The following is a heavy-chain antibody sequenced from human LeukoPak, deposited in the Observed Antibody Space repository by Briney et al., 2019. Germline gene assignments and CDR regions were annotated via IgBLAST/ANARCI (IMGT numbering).Heavy chain of an antibody. CDR2: ISPYNGGT. CDR3: ARDPRYYDFWGGYYNEDYYYYYMDV. D-gene: IGHD3-3*01. CDR1: GYTFSGYY. Sequence: ASVKVSCKASGYTFSGYYIHWVRQAPGQGLEWMGWISPYNGGTNYAQNFQGRITVTRDTSITTAYMELSRLRSDDTAVYYCARDPRYYDFWGGYYNEDYYYYYMDVWGKGTTVTVSS. J-gene: IGHJ6*03. V-gene: IGHV1-2*02.